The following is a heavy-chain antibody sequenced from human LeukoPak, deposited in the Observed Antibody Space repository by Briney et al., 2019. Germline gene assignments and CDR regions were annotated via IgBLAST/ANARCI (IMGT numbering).Heavy chain of an antibody. Sequence: GGSLRLSCAASGFTFSSYAMSWVRQAPGKGLEWVSAISGSGGSTYYADSVKGRFTISRDNSKNTLCLQMNSLRAEDTAVYYCAKDLRPYGDYVPRYYYYGMDVWGQGTTVTVSS. CDR1: GFTFSSYA. D-gene: IGHD4-17*01. CDR3: AKDLRPYGDYVPRYYYYGMDV. V-gene: IGHV3-23*01. CDR2: ISGSGGST. J-gene: IGHJ6*02.